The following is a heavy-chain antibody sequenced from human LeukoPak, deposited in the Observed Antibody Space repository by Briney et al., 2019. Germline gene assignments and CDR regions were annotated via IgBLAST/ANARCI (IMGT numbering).Heavy chain of an antibody. CDR3: ARDRYSGYEKSRRGGYGMDV. D-gene: IGHD5-12*01. J-gene: IGHJ6*02. V-gene: IGHV1-69*04. Sequence: GASVKVSCKASGGTFSSYANSWVRQAPGQGLEWMGRVIPILGLANYAQKFQGRVTITADKSTSTAYMELSSLRSEDTAVYYCARDRYSGYEKSRRGGYGMDVWGQGTTVTVSS. CDR2: VIPILGLA. CDR1: GGTFSSYA.